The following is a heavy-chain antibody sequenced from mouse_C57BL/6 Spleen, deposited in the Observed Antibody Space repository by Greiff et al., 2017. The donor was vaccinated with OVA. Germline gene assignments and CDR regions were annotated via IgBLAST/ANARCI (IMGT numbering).Heavy chain of an antibody. D-gene: IGHD3-2*02. Sequence: EVQLVEPGAGLVKPGGSLKLSCAASGFTFSSHAMSWVRQTPEKRLAWVAYISSGGDYVYYADTVKFRFTISRDTASNTLYLQMCSLKSVGTAMYYCTIDSSGYWFSYWGQGTLVSVSA. J-gene: IGHJ3*01. CDR1: GFTFSSHA. CDR3: TIDSSGYWFSY. V-gene: IGHV5-9-1*02. CDR2: ISSGGDYV.